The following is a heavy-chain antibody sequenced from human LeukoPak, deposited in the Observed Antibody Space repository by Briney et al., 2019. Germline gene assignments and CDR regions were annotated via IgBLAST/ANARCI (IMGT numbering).Heavy chain of an antibody. D-gene: IGHD6-13*01. CDR3: AKGPNKRVAAAGSAGAFDI. CDR1: GFTFSSYW. V-gene: IGHV3-7*01. Sequence: PGGSLRLSCAASGFTFSSYWMSWVRQAPGKGLEWVANIKQDGSEKYYVDSVKGRFTISRDNSKNTLYLQMNSLRAEDTAVYYCAKGPNKRVAAAGSAGAFDIWGQGTMVTVSS. CDR2: IKQDGSEK. J-gene: IGHJ3*02.